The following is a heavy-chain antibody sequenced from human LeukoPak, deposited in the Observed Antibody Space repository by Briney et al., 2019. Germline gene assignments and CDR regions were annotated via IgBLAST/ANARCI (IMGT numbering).Heavy chain of an antibody. CDR3: ASPYSSSWYFQH. Sequence: SETLSLTCTVSGGSISSSSYYWGWIRQPPGKGLEWIGSIYYSGSTYYNPSLKSRVTISVDTSKNQFSLKLSSVTAADTAVYYCASPYSSSWYFQHWGQGTLVIVSS. J-gene: IGHJ1*01. CDR2: IYYSGST. D-gene: IGHD6-13*01. CDR1: GGSISSSSYY. V-gene: IGHV4-39*07.